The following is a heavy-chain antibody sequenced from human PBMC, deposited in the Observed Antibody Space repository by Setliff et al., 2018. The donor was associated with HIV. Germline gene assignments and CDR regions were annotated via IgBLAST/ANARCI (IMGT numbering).Heavy chain of an antibody. CDR3: ATRAYDSSGYLRSRVSGAAFDI. CDR1: AVTPSNYA. CDR2: IIPVFATA. V-gene: IGHV1-69*06. Sequence: GASVKVSCKVSAVTPSNYALNWVRQAPGQGLEWMGAIIPVFATANYAQKFQGRVTMSEDTSTDTAYMEQTSLRSEDTAVYYCATRAYDSSGYLRSRVSGAAFDIWGQGTMVTVSS. D-gene: IGHD3-22*01. J-gene: IGHJ3*02.